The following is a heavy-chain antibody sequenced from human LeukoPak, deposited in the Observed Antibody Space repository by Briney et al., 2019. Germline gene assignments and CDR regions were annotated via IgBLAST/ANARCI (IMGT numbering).Heavy chain of an antibody. J-gene: IGHJ4*02. V-gene: IGHV1-18*01. CDR1: GYIFSAYG. D-gene: IGHD1-1*01. Sequence: GASVKVSCKASGYIFSAYGISWVRQAPGQGLEWMGWISAYDGNKKYAQNFQNRVTMTTDTSTSTGYVELRSLRSDDTAVYYCAREMLWNDESPLYSDCWGQGTPVTVSS. CDR3: AREMLWNDESPLYSDC. CDR2: ISAYDGNK.